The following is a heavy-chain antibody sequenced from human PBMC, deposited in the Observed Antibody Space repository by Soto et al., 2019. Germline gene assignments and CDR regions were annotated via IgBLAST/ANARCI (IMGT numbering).Heavy chain of an antibody. CDR1: GFTVSSKY. CDR2: IQSGGPT. V-gene: IGHV3-66*01. J-gene: IGHJ4*02. Sequence: GGSLRLSCAASGFTVSSKYMSWVRQAPGKGLEWVSLIQSGGPTYYADSVKGRFTISRDTSENTLHLQMDSLRAEDTAVYYCAHGSGGPALIVGYFDYWGQGTLVTVSS. D-gene: IGHD6-19*01. CDR3: AHGSGGPALIVGYFDY.